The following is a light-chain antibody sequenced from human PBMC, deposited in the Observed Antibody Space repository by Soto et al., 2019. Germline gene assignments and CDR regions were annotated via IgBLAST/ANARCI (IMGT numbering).Light chain of an antibody. J-gene: IGLJ7*01. CDR1: SSDVGGYNY. Sequence: QSALTQPASVSGSPGQSITISCTGTSSDVGGYNYVSWYQHHPGKAPKLMLYEVSKRPSGVSNRFSGSKSGDTASLIISGLQAEDEADYCCSSYTSSGTLVFGGGTQLTVL. V-gene: IGLV2-14*01. CDR3: SSYTSSGTLV. CDR2: EVS.